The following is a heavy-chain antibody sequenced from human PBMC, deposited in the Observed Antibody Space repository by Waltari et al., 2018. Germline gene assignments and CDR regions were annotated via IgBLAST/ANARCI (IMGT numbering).Heavy chain of an antibody. Sequence: QVQLQESGPGLVKPSQTLSLTCTVSGGSISSGSYYWSWIRQPAGKGLEWIGRIYTSGSTNYNPSLKSRVTISVDTSKNQFSLKLSSVTAADTAVYYCATSRRDSSGPRIFDYWGQGTLVTVSS. CDR1: GGSISSGSYY. CDR2: IYTSGST. V-gene: IGHV4-61*02. D-gene: IGHD3-22*01. J-gene: IGHJ4*02. CDR3: ATSRRDSSGPRIFDY.